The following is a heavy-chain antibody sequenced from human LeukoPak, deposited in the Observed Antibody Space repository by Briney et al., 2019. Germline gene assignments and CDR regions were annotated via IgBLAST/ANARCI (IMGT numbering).Heavy chain of an antibody. J-gene: IGHJ6*03. CDR1: GFTFSNYA. CDR2: INNNGADT. CDR3: AKGFRTGVGPYVGYHYYMDV. V-gene: IGHV3-23*01. Sequence: GGSLRLSCAASGFTFSNYAMSWVRQAPGKGLKWVSTINNNGADTYYADSVKGRFTNSRDNSYNTVSLQMNSLRDEDTGVYYCAKGFRTGVGPYVGYHYYMDVWGKGTTVTVSS. D-gene: IGHD1-26*01.